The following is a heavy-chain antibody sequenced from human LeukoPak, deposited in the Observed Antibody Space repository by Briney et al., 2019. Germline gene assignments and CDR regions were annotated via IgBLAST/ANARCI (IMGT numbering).Heavy chain of an antibody. J-gene: IGHJ4*02. CDR1: GGSISSYY. CDR2: IYYSGST. V-gene: IGHV4-59*01. D-gene: IGHD6-19*01. Sequence: SETLSLTCTVSGGSISSYYWSWIRQPPGKGLEWIGYIYYSGSTNYNPSLKSRVTISVDTSKNQFSLKLSSVTAADTAVYYCAREPSGWYVDYWGQGTLVTVSS. CDR3: AREPSGWYVDY.